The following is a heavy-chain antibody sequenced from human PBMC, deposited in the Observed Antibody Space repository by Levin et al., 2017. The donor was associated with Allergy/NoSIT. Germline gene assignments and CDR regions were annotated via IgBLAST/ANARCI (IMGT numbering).Heavy chain of an antibody. CDR3: ARQCYDILTGYYNFDY. D-gene: IGHD3-9*01. J-gene: IGHJ4*02. CDR2: IYNSGST. CDR1: GGSISSSISY. Sequence: KPSETLSLTCTVSGGSISSSISYWGWIRQAPGKGLEWIGSIYNSGSTYYNPSLKSRVTTSVDTSKNQFSLKLSSVTAADTAVYYCARQCYDILTGYYNFDYWGQGPLVTVSS. V-gene: IGHV4-39*01.